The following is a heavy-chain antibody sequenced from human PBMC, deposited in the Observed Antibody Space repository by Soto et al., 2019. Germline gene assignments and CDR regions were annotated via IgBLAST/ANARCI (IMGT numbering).Heavy chain of an antibody. CDR2: IYYSGST. J-gene: IGHJ4*02. CDR1: GDSIRGGESY. V-gene: IGHV4-31*03. Sequence: PSETLSLTCPFSGDSIRGGESYLSWIRQRPGTGLEWIGYIYYSGSTYYNPSLKSRVTMSVDTSTNRFSLKLDSVTAADTAVYYCARSCHGGDCYLYFDYWGPGTLVTVSS. D-gene: IGHD2-21*02. CDR3: ARSCHGGDCYLYFDY.